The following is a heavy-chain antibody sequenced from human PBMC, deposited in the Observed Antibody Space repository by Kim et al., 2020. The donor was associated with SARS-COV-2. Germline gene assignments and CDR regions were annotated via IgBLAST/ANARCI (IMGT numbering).Heavy chain of an antibody. CDR1: GGSISSSSYY. J-gene: IGHJ4*02. Sequence: SETLSLTCTVSGGSISSSSYYWGWIRQPPGKGLEWIGSIYYSGSTYYNPSLKSRVTISVDTSKNQFSLKLSSVTAADTAVYSCASASGSYYPSFDYWGQGTLVTVSS. D-gene: IGHD1-26*01. CDR3: ASASGSYYPSFDY. CDR2: IYYSGST. V-gene: IGHV4-39*01.